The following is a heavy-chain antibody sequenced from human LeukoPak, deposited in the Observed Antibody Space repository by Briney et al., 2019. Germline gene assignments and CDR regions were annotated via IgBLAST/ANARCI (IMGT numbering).Heavy chain of an antibody. D-gene: IGHD2-2*01. Sequence: GGSLRLSCAASGFTITSYTMHWVRQAPGKRLEYVSGSSRNGGITYYANSVKGRFTISRDNSRNTLYLQMGSLRAEDMAVYYCARGMYDFTSSLDYWGQGILVTVSS. CDR1: GFTITSYT. CDR3: ARGMYDFTSSLDY. J-gene: IGHJ4*02. V-gene: IGHV3-64*01. CDR2: SSRNGGIT.